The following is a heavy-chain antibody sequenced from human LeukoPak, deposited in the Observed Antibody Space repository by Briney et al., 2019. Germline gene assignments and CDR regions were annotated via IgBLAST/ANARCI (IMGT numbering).Heavy chain of an antibody. CDR3: ARRFSWFGDPHPHFDY. D-gene: IGHD3-10*01. CDR2: ISSSSSYI. J-gene: IGHJ4*02. CDR1: GFTFSSYS. V-gene: IGHV3-21*01. Sequence: PGGSLRLSCAASGFTFSSYSMNWVRQAPGKGLEWVSSISSSSSYIYYADSVKGRFTISRDNAKNSLYLQMNSLRAEDTAVYYCARRFSWFGDPHPHFDYWGQGTLVTVSS.